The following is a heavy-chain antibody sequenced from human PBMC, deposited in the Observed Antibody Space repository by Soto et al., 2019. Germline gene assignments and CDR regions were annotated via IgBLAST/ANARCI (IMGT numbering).Heavy chain of an antibody. CDR2: IRSEAYGGTT. V-gene: IGHV3-49*04. CDR1: GFTFGDYA. Sequence: AGGSLSLSCTSSGFTFGDYAMSWVRQAPGKGLEWVGFIRSEAYGGTTEYAASVKDRFTISRDDGKSVAYLQMNSLKTEDTAVYYCARAPENYSSSSLLGVWGQGTPGTVSA. CDR3: ARAPENYSSSSLLGV. D-gene: IGHD6-6*01. J-gene: IGHJ4*02.